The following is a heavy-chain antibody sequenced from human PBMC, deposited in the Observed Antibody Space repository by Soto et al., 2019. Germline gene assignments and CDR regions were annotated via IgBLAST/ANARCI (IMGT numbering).Heavy chain of an antibody. V-gene: IGHV1-69*13. J-gene: IGHJ6*02. Sequence: SVKVSCKASGGTFSSYAISWVRQAPGQGLEWMGGIIPIFGTANYAQKFQGRVTITADESTSTAYMELSSLRSEDTAVYYCARQDIVVVPAAIHYCGMDVWGQGTTVTVSS. CDR1: GGTFSSYA. D-gene: IGHD2-2*01. CDR2: IIPIFGTA. CDR3: ARQDIVVVPAAIHYCGMDV.